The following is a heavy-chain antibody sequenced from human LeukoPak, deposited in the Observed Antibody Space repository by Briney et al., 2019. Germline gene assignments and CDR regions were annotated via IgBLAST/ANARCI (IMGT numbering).Heavy chain of an antibody. CDR3: ARHYCSSTSCYSVYFDY. CDR1: GGSISSYY. D-gene: IGHD2-2*01. J-gene: IGHJ4*02. Sequence: SETLSLTCTVSGGSISSYYWSWIRQPPGKGLEWIGYIYYSGSTNYNPSLKSRVTISVDTSKNQFSLKLSSVTAADTAVYYCARHYCSSTSCYSVYFDYWGQGTLVTVSS. CDR2: IYYSGST. V-gene: IGHV4-59*01.